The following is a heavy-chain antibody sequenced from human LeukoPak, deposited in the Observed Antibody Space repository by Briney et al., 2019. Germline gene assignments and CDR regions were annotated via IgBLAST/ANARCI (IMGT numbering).Heavy chain of an antibody. CDR3: AKDRSPRPKGSAGGYFDY. V-gene: IGHV3-23*01. Sequence: GGSLRLSCAASGFTFSSYAMSWVRQAPGKGLEWVSAISGSGGSTYYADSVKGRFTISRDNSKNTLYLQMNSLRAEDTAVYYCAKDRSPRPKGSAGGYFDYWGQGTLVTVSS. J-gene: IGHJ4*02. D-gene: IGHD2-8*02. CDR1: GFTFSSYA. CDR2: ISGSGGST.